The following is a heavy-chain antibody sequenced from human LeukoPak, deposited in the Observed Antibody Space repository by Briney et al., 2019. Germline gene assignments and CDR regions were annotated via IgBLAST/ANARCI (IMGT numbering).Heavy chain of an antibody. Sequence: GESLQISCYGSGYNFTSYWIGWVRQRPGQGLGWMGIIYPGDSDTRYSPSLQGQATISADKSISTAYLQWSSLKASDTAMYYCARLGDGYKREYFQHWGQGTLVTVSS. D-gene: IGHD5-24*01. CDR1: GYNFTSYW. CDR3: ARLGDGYKREYFQH. J-gene: IGHJ1*01. V-gene: IGHV5-51*01. CDR2: IYPGDSDT.